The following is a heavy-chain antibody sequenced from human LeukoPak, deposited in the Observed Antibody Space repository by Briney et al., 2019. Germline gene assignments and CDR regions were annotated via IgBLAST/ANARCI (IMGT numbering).Heavy chain of an antibody. CDR1: GGSISSYH. CDR3: ARGNSGYDYAFDI. V-gene: IGHV4-59*01. J-gene: IGHJ3*02. D-gene: IGHD5-12*01. CDR2: IYSSGST. Sequence: SETLSLTCTVSGGSISSYHWSWIRQPPGKGLQWIGFIYSSGSTNYNPSLKSRVTISLDTSKNQFSLRVSSVPSADPAVYYCARGNSGYDYAFDIWGQGTMVTVSS.